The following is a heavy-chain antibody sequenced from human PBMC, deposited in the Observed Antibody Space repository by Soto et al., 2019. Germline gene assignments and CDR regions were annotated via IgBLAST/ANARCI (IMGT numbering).Heavy chain of an antibody. Sequence: PGGPLRLSCSASGFTFRSYSMNWVRQAPGKGLEWVSSISSSSSYIYYADSVKGRFTISRDNAKNSLYLQMNSLRAEDTAVYYCARRPYEFWSGYPLGDYYYYYGMDVWGQGTTVTVSS. CDR1: GFTFRSYS. J-gene: IGHJ6*02. D-gene: IGHD3-3*01. CDR3: ARRPYEFWSGYPLGDYYYYYGMDV. CDR2: ISSSSSYI. V-gene: IGHV3-21*01.